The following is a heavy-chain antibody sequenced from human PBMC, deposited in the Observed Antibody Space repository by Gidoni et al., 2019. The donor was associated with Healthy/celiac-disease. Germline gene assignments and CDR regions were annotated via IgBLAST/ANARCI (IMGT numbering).Heavy chain of an antibody. D-gene: IGHD6-19*01. Sequence: QVQLVESGGGVVQPGRSLRLSCASSGFTFSSYGMHWVRQAPGKGLEWVAVIWYDGSNKYYADSVKGRFTISRDNSKNTLYLQMNSLRAEDTAVYYCARVHSSGWYGYYYYYMDVWGKGTTVTVSS. CDR1: GFTFSSYG. V-gene: IGHV3-33*01. CDR3: ARVHSSGWYGYYYYYMDV. CDR2: IWYDGSNK. J-gene: IGHJ6*03.